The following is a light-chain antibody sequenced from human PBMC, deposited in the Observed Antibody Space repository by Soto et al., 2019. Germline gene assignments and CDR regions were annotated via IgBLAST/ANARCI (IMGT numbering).Light chain of an antibody. CDR2: DAS. J-gene: IGKJ1*01. Sequence: DIQMTQSPSTLSASVGDRVTITCRASQSISSWLAWYQQKPGKAPKLLIYDASSLESGVPSRLSGSGSGTEFTLPISSLQPDDFATYYCQQYNSYSGTFGQGTKVEIK. V-gene: IGKV1-5*01. CDR3: QQYNSYSGT. CDR1: QSISSW.